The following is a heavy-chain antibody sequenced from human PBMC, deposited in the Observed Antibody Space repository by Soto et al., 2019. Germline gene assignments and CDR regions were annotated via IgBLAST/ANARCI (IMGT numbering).Heavy chain of an antibody. J-gene: IGHJ6*02. CDR3: ARGPTVTNYYHGMDV. V-gene: IGHV4-59*01. CDR2: IYYSGST. D-gene: IGHD4-4*01. Sequence: SETLSLTSTVSGGSISSYYCSWIRQPPGKGLEWIGYIYYSGSTNYNPSLKSRVTISINTSKNQFSLKLSSVTAADTAVYYCARGPTVTNYYHGMDVWGQGTTVTVSS. CDR1: GGSISSYY.